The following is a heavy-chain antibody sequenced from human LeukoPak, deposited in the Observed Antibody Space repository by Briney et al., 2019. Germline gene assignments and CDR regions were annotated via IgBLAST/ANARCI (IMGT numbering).Heavy chain of an antibody. CDR2: IYSGGST. Sequence: PGGSLRLSCAASGFTVSRNYMRWVRQAPGKGLEWVSVIYSGGSTYYAATVKCRFTISRDNSKNTLYLQMNSLRAEDTAVYYCARWGSLNADYWGQGTLVTVSS. D-gene: IGHD3-16*01. J-gene: IGHJ4*02. CDR3: ARWGSLNADY. CDR1: GFTVSRNY. V-gene: IGHV3-66*01.